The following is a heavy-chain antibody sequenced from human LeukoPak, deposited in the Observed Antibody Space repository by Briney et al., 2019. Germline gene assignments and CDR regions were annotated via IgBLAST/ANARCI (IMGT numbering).Heavy chain of an antibody. V-gene: IGHV3-21*01. CDR2: ISSSSSYI. D-gene: IGHD4-23*01. CDR3: VNDYGGNPRHY. J-gene: IGHJ4*01. Sequence: GGSLRLSCAASGFTFSSYSMNWVRQAPGKGLEWVSSISSSSSYIYYADSVKGRFTISRDNAKNSLYLQTNSLRAEDTAVYYCVNDYGGNPRHYWGQGTLVTVSS. CDR1: GFTFSSYS.